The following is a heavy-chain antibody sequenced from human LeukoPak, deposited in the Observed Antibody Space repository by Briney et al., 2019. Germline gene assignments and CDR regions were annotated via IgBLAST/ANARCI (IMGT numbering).Heavy chain of an antibody. CDR1: GGSISSGGYY. Sequence: SETLSLTCTVSGGSISSGGYYWSWIRQPPGKGLEWIGYIYYSGSTYYNPSLKSRVTISVDTSKNQFSLKLSSVTAADTAVYYCARRTPPYYYYGMDVWGQGTTVTVSS. V-gene: IGHV4-30-4*01. J-gene: IGHJ6*02. CDR3: ARRTPPYYYYGMDV. CDR2: IYYSGST.